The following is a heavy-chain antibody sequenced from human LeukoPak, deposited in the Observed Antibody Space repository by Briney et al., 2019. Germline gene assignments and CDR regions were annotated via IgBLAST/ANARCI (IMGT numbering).Heavy chain of an antibody. CDR3: AREGRYYYYMDV. CDR1: GYTFTSYD. V-gene: IGHV1-18*01. Sequence: GASVKVSCKASGYTFTSYDINWVRQATGQGLEWMGWISAYNGNTNYAQKLQGRVTMTTDTSTSTAYMELRSLRSDDTAVYYCAREGRYYYYMDVWGKGTTVTISS. CDR2: ISAYNGNT. J-gene: IGHJ6*03.